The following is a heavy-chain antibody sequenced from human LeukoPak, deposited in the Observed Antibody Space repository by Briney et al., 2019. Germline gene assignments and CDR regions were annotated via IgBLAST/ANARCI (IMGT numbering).Heavy chain of an antibody. V-gene: IGHV3-23*01. J-gene: IGHJ4*02. Sequence: PGGSLRLSCVASEFSFSSYSMTWVRQGPERGLEWVSAIRSSGASTYYADSVKGRFTIPRDNSKNTLYLQMNSLTAEDTAVYYCAKSPYRSGWYQDYWGQGTLVTVSS. CDR3: AKSPYRSGWYQDY. D-gene: IGHD6-19*01. CDR1: EFSFSSYS. CDR2: IRSSGAST.